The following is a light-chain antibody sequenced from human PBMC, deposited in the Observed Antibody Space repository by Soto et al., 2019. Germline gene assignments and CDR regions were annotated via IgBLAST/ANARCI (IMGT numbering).Light chain of an antibody. Sequence: QSALTQPPSVSGAPGQRVTISCTGSSSNIGAGYDVHWYQQLPGTAPKLLIYGNSNRPSGVPDRFSGSKSGTSAALAITGLQAEDEADYLCQTYDIRLSVVVFGGGTKLTVL. CDR1: SSNIGAGYD. V-gene: IGLV1-40*01. CDR2: GNS. CDR3: QTYDIRLSVVV. J-gene: IGLJ2*01.